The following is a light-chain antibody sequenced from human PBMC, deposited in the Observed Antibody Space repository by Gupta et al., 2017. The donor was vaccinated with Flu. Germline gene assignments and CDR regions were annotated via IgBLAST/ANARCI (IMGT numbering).Light chain of an antibody. Sequence: DIQMTQSPSTLSAFLGDRVTITCRASQSFSSWLAWYQQKLGKAPKLLIYRASSLQSGVPSRFSGSGSGTEFTLTISSLQPDDFATYYCQHYNGFSGSFGQGTKLEIK. V-gene: IGKV1-5*03. CDR1: QSFSSW. J-gene: IGKJ2*03. CDR2: RAS. CDR3: QHYNGFSGS.